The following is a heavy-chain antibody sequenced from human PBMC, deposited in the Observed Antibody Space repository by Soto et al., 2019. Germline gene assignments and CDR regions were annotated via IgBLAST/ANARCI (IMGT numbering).Heavy chain of an antibody. Sequence: QVQLVQSGAEVKKPGSSVKVSCKASGGTFSSYAISWVRQAPGQGLEWMGGIIPIFGTANYAQKFQGRVTITADESTSTAYMELSSLRSEDTAVYYCARLGPVSSSSLYYYYGMDVWGQGTTVTVSS. J-gene: IGHJ6*02. D-gene: IGHD6-6*01. CDR2: IIPIFGTA. CDR3: ARLGPVSSSSLYYYYGMDV. V-gene: IGHV1-69*01. CDR1: GGTFSSYA.